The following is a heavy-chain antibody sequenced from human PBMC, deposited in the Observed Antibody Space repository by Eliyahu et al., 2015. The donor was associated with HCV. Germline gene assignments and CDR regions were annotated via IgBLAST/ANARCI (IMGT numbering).Heavy chain of an antibody. Sequence: AQLVESGGGLVRPGGSLRLSCAASRFSFSRYWMSWVRQAPGKGLEWVGNIKEDGSKKYYADSVRGRFTISKDNAKNSLYLQLSSLKAEDTAAYFCVRDSPGFGGYDMWGQGTMVTVSS. CDR1: RFSFSRYW. V-gene: IGHV3-7*03. CDR3: VRDSPGFGGYDM. CDR2: IKEDGSKK. J-gene: IGHJ3*02. D-gene: IGHD2-15*01.